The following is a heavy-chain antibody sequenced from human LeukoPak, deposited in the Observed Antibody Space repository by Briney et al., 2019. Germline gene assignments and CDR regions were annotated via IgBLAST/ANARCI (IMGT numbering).Heavy chain of an antibody. CDR2: VNHSGST. V-gene: IGHV4-34*01. D-gene: IGHD3-16*02. Sequence: PSETLSLTCAVYGGSFSGYYGSWIRQPPGKGLEWIGEVNHSGSTNYNPSLKSRVTISVDTSKNQFSLKLSSVTAADTAVYYCARGRYDYIWGSYREPLFDYWGQGTLVTVSS. CDR3: ARGRYDYIWGSYREPLFDY. J-gene: IGHJ4*02. CDR1: GGSFSGYY.